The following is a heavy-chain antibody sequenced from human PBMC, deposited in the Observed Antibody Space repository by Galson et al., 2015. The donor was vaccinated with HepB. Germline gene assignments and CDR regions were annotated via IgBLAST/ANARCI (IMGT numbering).Heavy chain of an antibody. J-gene: IGHJ6*03. V-gene: IGHV1-69*13. CDR1: GGTFRTYA. D-gene: IGHD6-6*01. CDR2: IIPIFGIT. Sequence: SVKVSCKALGGTFRTYAVSWVRQAPGQGLEWMGGIIPIFGITIYAQKLQGRVTTTADASTTTAYMELSSLRSEDTAVYYCARDRYASSSLSFFVMDDRGNGTTVTV. CDR3: ARDRYASSSLSFFVMDD.